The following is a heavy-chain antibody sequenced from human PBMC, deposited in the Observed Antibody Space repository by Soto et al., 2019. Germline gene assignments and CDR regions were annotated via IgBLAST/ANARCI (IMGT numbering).Heavy chain of an antibody. J-gene: IGHJ4*02. D-gene: IGHD2-2*01. CDR2: IRGGGANT. CDR1: GFTFTTYT. V-gene: IGHV3-23*01. Sequence: PGGSLRLSCAASGFTFTTYTMSWVRQAPGMGLEWVSAIRGGGANTYYADSVKGRFTISRDNSKNTLYLQMNSLRAEDTAVYYCAKDGVGAYCSSSSCYFTDLGQGTLVTVSS. CDR3: AKDGVGAYCSSSSCYFTD.